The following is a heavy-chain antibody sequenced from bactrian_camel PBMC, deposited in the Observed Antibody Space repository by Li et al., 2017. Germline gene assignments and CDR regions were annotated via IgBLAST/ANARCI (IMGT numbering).Heavy chain of an antibody. CDR3: AADGGACNGVHFGDFVH. CDR2: LNIGGGRT. D-gene: IGHD8*01. J-gene: IGHJ6*01. CDR1: GATNSRYC. Sequence: DVQLVESGGGSVQTGGSLRLSCAASGATNSRYCIGWYRQVPGSEREPVAILNIGGGRTWYADSVKGRFTIAQDHAKNSVDLQMNNLKPEDTAMYYCAADGGACNGVHFGDFVHWGQGTQVTVS. V-gene: IGHV3S40*01.